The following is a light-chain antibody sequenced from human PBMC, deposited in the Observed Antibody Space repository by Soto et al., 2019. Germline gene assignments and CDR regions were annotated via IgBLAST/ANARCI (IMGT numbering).Light chain of an antibody. J-gene: IGKJ1*01. CDR1: QTINNW. V-gene: IGKV1-5*01. CDR3: QQYNTFST. Sequence: DIQMTQSPSTLSASVGDRVTIACRASQTINNWLAWYQQKPGKAPKLLIYHVSTLASGVPSRFSGSGSGTEFTLTISSLQPDDFATYYCQQYNTFSTFGQGTKVEMK. CDR2: HVS.